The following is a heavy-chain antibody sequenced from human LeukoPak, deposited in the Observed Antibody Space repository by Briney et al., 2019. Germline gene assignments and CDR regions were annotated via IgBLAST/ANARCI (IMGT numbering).Heavy chain of an antibody. CDR2: IYSGGST. J-gene: IGHJ6*02. CDR3: ARGYYYYYGMDV. Sequence: GGSLRLSCAASGFTVSSNYMSWVRQAPGKGLEWVSVIYSGGSTYYADSVKGRFTISRDNSKNTLYLQMNSPRAEDTAVYYCARGYYYYYGMDVWGQGTTVTVSS. V-gene: IGHV3-66*01. CDR1: GFTVSSNY.